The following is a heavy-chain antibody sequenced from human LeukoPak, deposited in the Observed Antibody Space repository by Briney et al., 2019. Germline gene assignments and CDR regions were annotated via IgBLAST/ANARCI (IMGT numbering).Heavy chain of an antibody. CDR3: TTDLEFTYYYDSRDDY. D-gene: IGHD3-22*01. V-gene: IGHV3-15*01. CDR2: IKSKTDGGTT. J-gene: IGHJ4*02. CDR1: GFTFSNAW. Sequence: GGSLRLSCAASGFTFSNAWMSWVRQAPGKGLEWVGRIKSKTDGGTTDYAAPVKGRFTISRDDSKNTLYLQMNSLKTEDTAVYYCTTDLEFTYYYDSRDDYWGQGTLVTVSS.